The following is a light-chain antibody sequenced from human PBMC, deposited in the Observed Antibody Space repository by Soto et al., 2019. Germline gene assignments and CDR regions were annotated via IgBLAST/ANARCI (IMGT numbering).Light chain of an antibody. CDR3: QTYDKAPWT. Sequence: DIQMTQSPSSLSASVGDRVTITCRASRSIHTHLASYQQKPGNSPRLLVYGASTLQSGVASRFSASGSGTDFILTISSLQSEDVATYYCQTYDKAPWTFGPGTRV. J-gene: IGKJ1*01. CDR1: RSIHTH. CDR2: GAS. V-gene: IGKV1-27*01.